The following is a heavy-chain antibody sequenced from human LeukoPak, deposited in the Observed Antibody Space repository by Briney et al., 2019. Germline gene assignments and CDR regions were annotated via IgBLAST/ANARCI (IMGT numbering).Heavy chain of an antibody. J-gene: IGHJ3*02. CDR3: ARPYDSSGYSGLGAFDI. CDR1: GSRFTSYW. Sequence: GGSLKISCKGSGSRFTSYWIGWVRQMPGKGLEWMGIIYPGDSDTRYSPSFQGQVTISADKSISTSYLQWSSLKASDTAMYYCARPYDSSGYSGLGAFDIWGQGTMVTVSS. CDR2: IYPGDSDT. D-gene: IGHD3-22*01. V-gene: IGHV5-51*01.